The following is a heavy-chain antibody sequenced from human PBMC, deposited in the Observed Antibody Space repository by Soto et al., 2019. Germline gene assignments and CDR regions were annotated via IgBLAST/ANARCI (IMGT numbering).Heavy chain of an antibody. V-gene: IGHV3-30*18. J-gene: IGHJ6*02. CDR3: AKGDDYYYYGMDV. CDR1: GFTFSSYG. Sequence: GGSLRLSCAASGFTFSSYGMHWVRQAPGKGLEWVAVISYDGSNKYYADSVKGRFTISRDNSKNTLYLQMNSLRAEDTAVYYCAKGDDYYYYGMDVWRQGTTVTVSS. CDR2: ISYDGSNK.